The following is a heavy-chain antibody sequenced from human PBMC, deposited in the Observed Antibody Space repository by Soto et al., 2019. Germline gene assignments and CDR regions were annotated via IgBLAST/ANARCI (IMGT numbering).Heavy chain of an antibody. CDR2: IDPSDSYT. V-gene: IGHV5-10-1*01. J-gene: IGHJ6*02. D-gene: IGHD1-1*01. CDR1: GYSFTSYW. Sequence: RGESLKISCKGSGYSFTSYWISWVRQMPGKGLEWMGRIDPSDSYTNYSPSFQGHVTISADKSISTAYLQWSSLKASDTAMYYCARQNKEGTGSDYYYGMDVWGQGTTVTVSS. CDR3: ARQNKEGTGSDYYYGMDV.